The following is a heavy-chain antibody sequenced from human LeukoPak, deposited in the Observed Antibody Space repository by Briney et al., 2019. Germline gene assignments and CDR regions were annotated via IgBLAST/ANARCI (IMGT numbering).Heavy chain of an antibody. Sequence: ASLKVSCKASRYIFSEYYIYWVRDTPRQWLEWMVLINPAIYAPNVQSRVTMTSDTSTNTVYMELSSLRSEDTAVYYCVREYHGGNFDYWGQGTLVTVSS. D-gene: IGHD2-15*01. CDR1: RYIFSEYY. V-gene: IGHV1-46*01. CDR2: INPAI. J-gene: IGHJ4*02. CDR3: VREYHGGNFDY.